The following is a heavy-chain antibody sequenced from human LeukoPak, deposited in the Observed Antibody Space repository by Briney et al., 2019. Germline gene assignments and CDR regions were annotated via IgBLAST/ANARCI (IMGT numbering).Heavy chain of an antibody. CDR2: LFSSGTT. D-gene: IGHD4-17*01. J-gene: IGHJ4*02. V-gene: IGHV4-61*02. CDR1: GGSFSSGDYS. Sequence: SHTLSLTCTVSGGSFSSGDYSWNWIRQPAGQGLEWIGRLFSSGTTNYNPSLKSRVTISGDTSNNQFSLKLTSVTAADTAVYYCAQGATVSDFDYWGQGTLVTVSS. CDR3: AQGATVSDFDY.